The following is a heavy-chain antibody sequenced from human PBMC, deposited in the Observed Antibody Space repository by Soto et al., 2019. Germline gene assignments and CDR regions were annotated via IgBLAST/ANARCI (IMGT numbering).Heavy chain of an antibody. CDR2: ISYDGSNK. V-gene: IGHV3-30-3*01. CDR1: GFTFSSYA. Sequence: GGSLRLSCAASGFTFSSYAMHWVRQAPGKGLEWVAVISYDGSNKYYADSVKGRFTISRDNSKNTLYLQMNSLRAEDTAVYHCARDSSMDVWGQGTTVTVSS. CDR3: ARDSSMDV. D-gene: IGHD3-3*02. J-gene: IGHJ6*02.